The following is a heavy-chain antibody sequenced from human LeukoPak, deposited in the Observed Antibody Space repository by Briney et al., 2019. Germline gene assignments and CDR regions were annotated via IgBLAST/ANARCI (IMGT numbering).Heavy chain of an antibody. J-gene: IGHJ4*02. CDR3: AREGYGDYSFDY. V-gene: IGHV3-66*01. D-gene: IGHD4-17*01. CDR2: ICSGGNT. Sequence: PGGSLRLSCAASGFTVSSNYMSWVRQAPGKGLEWVSVICSGGNTYYADSVKGRFTISRDNSKNTLYHQMNSLRAEDTAVYYCAREGYGDYSFDYWGQGTLVTVSS. CDR1: GFTVSSNY.